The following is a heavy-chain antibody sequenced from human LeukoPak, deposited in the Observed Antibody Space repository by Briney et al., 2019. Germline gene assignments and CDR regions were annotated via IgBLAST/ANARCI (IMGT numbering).Heavy chain of an antibody. CDR3: GRGSRSSFDY. CDR2: INPNGGDT. V-gene: IGHV1-2*02. J-gene: IGHJ4*02. D-gene: IGHD6-6*01. CDR1: GYTFKNYY. Sequence: GASVKVSWKASGYTFKNYYIRWARHSPGQGLEWMGWINPNGGDTHFAQKFQGRVTMTRDTSISTAHMEMSRLRFDDTAVYYCGRGSRSSFDYWGQGTLVTVSS.